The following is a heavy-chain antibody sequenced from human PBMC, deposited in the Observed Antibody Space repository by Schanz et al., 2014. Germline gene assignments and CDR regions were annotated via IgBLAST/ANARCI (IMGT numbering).Heavy chain of an antibody. CDR1: GFTFSDSW. D-gene: IGHD3-22*01. CDR3: ARYYETSYYPLYYCDY. J-gene: IGHJ4*02. V-gene: IGHV3-74*01. Sequence: EVQLVESGGGLVQPGGSLRLSCAASGFTFSDSWMHWVRQAPGKGLVWVSRTSNDGSFTTFADSVKGRFTISRDNAKNTLYLQMNSLRAEDTAVYYCARYYETSYYPLYYCDYWGQGTLVTVSS. CDR2: TSNDGSFT.